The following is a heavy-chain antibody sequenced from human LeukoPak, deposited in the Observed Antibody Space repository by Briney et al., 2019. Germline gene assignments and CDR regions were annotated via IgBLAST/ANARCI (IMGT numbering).Heavy chain of an antibody. CDR2: INTDGSHT. CDR3: AREYYGSGSYYNVGY. Sequence: QPGGSLRLSCAASGFTFSSHWMHWVRQAPGKGLVWVSRINTDGSHTTYADSVRGRFTISRDNAKNTVYLQMNSLRAEDTALYYCAREYYGSGSYYNVGYWGQGTLVTVSS. J-gene: IGHJ4*02. CDR1: GFTFSSHW. V-gene: IGHV3-74*03. D-gene: IGHD3-10*01.